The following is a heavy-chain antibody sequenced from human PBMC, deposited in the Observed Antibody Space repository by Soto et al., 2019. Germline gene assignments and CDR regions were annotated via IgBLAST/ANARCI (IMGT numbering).Heavy chain of an antibody. D-gene: IGHD3-3*01. CDR2: IIPIFGTA. CDR1: GGTFSSYA. J-gene: IGHJ4*02. Sequence: QVQLVQSGAEVKKPGSSVKVSCKASGGTFSSYAISWVRQAPGQGLEWMGGIIPIFGTANYAQKFQGRVTITADESTSTAYMELRSLISEDTAVYYCARSITIFGVVTKPQYYCDSLGQGTMVTVSS. CDR3: ARSITIFGVVTKPQYYCDS. V-gene: IGHV1-69*01.